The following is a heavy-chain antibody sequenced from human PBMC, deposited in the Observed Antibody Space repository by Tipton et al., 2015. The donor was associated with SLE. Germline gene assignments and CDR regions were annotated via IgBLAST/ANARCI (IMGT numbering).Heavy chain of an antibody. V-gene: IGHV3-20*04. Sequence: GSLRLSCAASGFTFDEYGVSWVRQVPGKGLEWVSSITWNGGSTGYADSVKGRFTISRDNAKNSLYLQMNSLRAEDTALYYCVRDRVFIAVAVTSAFDIWGQGTMVTVSS. CDR2: ITWNGGST. D-gene: IGHD6-19*01. J-gene: IGHJ3*02. CDR1: GFTFDEYG. CDR3: VRDRVFIAVAVTSAFDI.